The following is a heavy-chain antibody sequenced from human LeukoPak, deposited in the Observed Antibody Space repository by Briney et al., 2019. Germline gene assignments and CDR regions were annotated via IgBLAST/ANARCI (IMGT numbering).Heavy chain of an antibody. CDR3: ARDRDTYDFWSGSPTFPSYYMDV. CDR2: INPSGGST. CDR1: GYTFTSYY. Sequence: ASVKVSCKASGYTFTSYYMHWVRQAPGQGLEWMGIINPSGGSTSYAQKFQGRVTMTRDTSTSTVYMELSSLRSEDTAVYYCARDRDTYDFWSGSPTFPSYYMDVWGKGTTVTVSS. D-gene: IGHD3-3*01. J-gene: IGHJ6*03. V-gene: IGHV1-46*01.